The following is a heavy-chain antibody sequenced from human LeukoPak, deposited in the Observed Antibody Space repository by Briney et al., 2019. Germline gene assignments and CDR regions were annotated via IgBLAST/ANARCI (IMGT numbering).Heavy chain of an antibody. CDR1: GYSISSGYY. CDR2: IFHSGST. V-gene: IGHV4-38-2*02. Sequence: SETLSLTCNVSGYSISSGYYWGWIRQPPGKGLEFIGSIFHSGSTYYNPSLKTRVTISVDTSKNQFSLKLSSVTAADTAVYYCARVKLYYYDSSGYPDCWGQGTLVTVSS. J-gene: IGHJ4*02. D-gene: IGHD3-22*01. CDR3: ARVKLYYYDSSGYPDC.